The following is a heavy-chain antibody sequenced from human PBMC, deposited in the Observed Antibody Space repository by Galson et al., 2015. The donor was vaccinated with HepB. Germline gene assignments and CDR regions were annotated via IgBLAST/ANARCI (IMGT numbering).Heavy chain of an antibody. Sequence: SLRLSCAASGFTFSSYWMSWVRQAPGKGLEWVANIKQDGSEKYYVDSVKGRFTISRDNAKNSLYLQMNSLRAEDTAVYYCARPPAGITMIVVGMVDYWGQGTLVTVSS. CDR2: IKQDGSEK. V-gene: IGHV3-7*03. CDR3: ARPPAGITMIVVGMVDY. J-gene: IGHJ4*02. D-gene: IGHD3-22*01. CDR1: GFTFSSYW.